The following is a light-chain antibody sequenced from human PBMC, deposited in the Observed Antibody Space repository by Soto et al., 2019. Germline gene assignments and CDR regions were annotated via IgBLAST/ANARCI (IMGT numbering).Light chain of an antibody. CDR3: NSYTSNNTYV. J-gene: IGLJ1*01. V-gene: IGLV2-14*03. CDR2: DVS. Sequence: SLLTEPASVSGSPGQAITISCSGTSSDVGAFNYVSWYQQHPGKAPKLMVYDVSNRPSGVCNRFSGSKSGNTASLTISGLRAEDEADYYCNSYTSNNTYVFGTGTKVTVL. CDR1: SSDVGAFNY.